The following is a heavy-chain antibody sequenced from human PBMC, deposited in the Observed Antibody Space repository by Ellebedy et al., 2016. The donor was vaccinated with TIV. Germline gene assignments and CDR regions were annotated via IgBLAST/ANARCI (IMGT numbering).Heavy chain of an antibody. CDR2: INHSGST. CDR1: GGSFSGYY. Sequence: GSLRLXCAVYGGSFSGYYWSWIRQPPGKGLEWIGEINHSGSTNYNPSLKSRVTISVDTSKNQFSLKLSSVTAADTAVYYCARLGGLDWGFYYYGMDVWGQGTTVTVSS. D-gene: IGHD7-27*01. CDR3: ARLGGLDWGFYYYGMDV. J-gene: IGHJ6*02. V-gene: IGHV4-34*01.